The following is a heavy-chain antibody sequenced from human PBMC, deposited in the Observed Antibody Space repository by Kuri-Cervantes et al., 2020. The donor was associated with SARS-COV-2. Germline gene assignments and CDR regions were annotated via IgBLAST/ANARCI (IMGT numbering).Heavy chain of an antibody. CDR3: ARGIDYGDYVIRYYYYMDV. V-gene: IGHV4-59*01. Sequence: GSLRLSCTVSGGTISRYYWSWIRQPPGKGLEWIGYIYYSGSTNYNPSLKSRVTISVDTSKNQFSLKLSSVTTADTAVYYCARGIDYGDYVIRYYYYMDVWGKGTTVTVSS. CDR2: IYYSGST. CDR1: GGTISRYY. D-gene: IGHD4-17*01. J-gene: IGHJ6*03.